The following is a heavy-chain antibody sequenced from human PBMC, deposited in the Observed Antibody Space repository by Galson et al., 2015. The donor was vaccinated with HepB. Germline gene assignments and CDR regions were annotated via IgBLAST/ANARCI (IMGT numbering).Heavy chain of an antibody. Sequence: SLKLSCAASGFTFSSYGMHWVRQAPGKGLEWVAVISYDGSNKYYADSVKGRFTISRDNSKNTLYLQMNSLRAEDTAVYYCAKDYSLVVAASGYYFDYWGQGTLVTVSS. CDR1: GFTFSSYG. J-gene: IGHJ4*02. CDR3: AKDYSLVVAASGYYFDY. D-gene: IGHD2-15*01. V-gene: IGHV3-30*18. CDR2: ISYDGSNK.